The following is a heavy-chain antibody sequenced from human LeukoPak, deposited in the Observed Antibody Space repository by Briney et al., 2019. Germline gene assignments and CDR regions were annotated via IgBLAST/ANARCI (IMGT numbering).Heavy chain of an antibody. CDR3: ARDFLRGGYYYYYGMDV. J-gene: IGHJ6*02. Sequence: SQTLSLTCVISGDSVSSNSAAWNWIRQSPSRGLEWLGRTYYRSKWSNDYAVSVKSRITINPDTSKNQFSLQLNFVTPEDTAAYYCARDFLRGGYYYYYGMDVWGQGTTVTVSS. D-gene: IGHD2-15*01. V-gene: IGHV6-1*01. CDR2: TYYRSKWSN. CDR1: GDSVSSNSAA.